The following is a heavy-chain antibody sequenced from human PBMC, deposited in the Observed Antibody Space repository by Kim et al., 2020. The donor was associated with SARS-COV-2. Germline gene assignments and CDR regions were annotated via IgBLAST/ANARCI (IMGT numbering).Heavy chain of an antibody. V-gene: IGHV3-30*01. Sequence: CGKGRFTISRDNSKNTLYLEMNSLRAEDTAVYYCARVLSGYDFYYYGMDVWGQGTTVTVSS. D-gene: IGHD5-12*01. J-gene: IGHJ6*02. CDR3: ARVLSGYDFYYYGMDV.